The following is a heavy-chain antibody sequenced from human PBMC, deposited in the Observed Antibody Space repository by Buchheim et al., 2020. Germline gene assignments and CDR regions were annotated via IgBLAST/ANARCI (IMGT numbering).Heavy chain of an antibody. CDR3: TRYCSNGRCENGGMDV. Sequence: QEQLQQWGAGLLKPSETLSLTCAVFGGSFSNYYWTWIRQPPGKGLEWIGDINHGGTTNYNPSLKSRVTISVDTSQKQVSLKLSSVTAADTAVFYCTRYCSNGRCENGGMDVWGQGTT. CDR1: GGSFSNYY. D-gene: IGHD2-8*01. CDR2: INHGGTT. J-gene: IGHJ6*02. V-gene: IGHV4-34*01.